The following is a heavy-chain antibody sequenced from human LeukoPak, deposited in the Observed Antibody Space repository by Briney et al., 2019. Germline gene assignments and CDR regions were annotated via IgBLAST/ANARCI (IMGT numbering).Heavy chain of an antibody. CDR1: GGSISSYH. Sequence: SETLSLTCTVSGGSISSYHWSWIRQPAGKGLEWIGRIYTSGSTNYNPSLKSRVTMSVDTSKNQFSLKLSSVTAADTAVYYCARSGVLYYYDSSGYYSNDAFDIWGQGTMVTVSS. V-gene: IGHV4-4*07. J-gene: IGHJ3*02. CDR3: ARSGVLYYYDSSGYYSNDAFDI. D-gene: IGHD3-22*01. CDR2: IYTSGST.